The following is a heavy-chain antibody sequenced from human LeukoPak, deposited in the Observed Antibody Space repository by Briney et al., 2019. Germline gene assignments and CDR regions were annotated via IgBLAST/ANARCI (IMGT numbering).Heavy chain of an antibody. CDR1: GFTFSSYG. D-gene: IGHD1-1*01. J-gene: IGHJ4*02. CDR2: IRYDGSNK. Sequence: GGSLGLSCAASGFTFSSYGMHWVRQAPGKGLEWVAFIRYDGSNKYYADSVRGRFTISRDNSKNTLYLQMSSLTAGDTAIYYCARAMGYPGNYFDHWGQGTLVTVSS. CDR3: ARAMGYPGNYFDH. V-gene: IGHV3-30*02.